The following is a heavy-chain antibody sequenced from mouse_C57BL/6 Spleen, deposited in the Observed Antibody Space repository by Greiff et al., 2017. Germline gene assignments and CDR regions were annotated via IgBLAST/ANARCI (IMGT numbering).Heavy chain of an antibody. Sequence: VQLQQSGPGLVKPSQSLSLTCSVTGYSITSGYYWNWIRQFPGNKLEWMGYISYDGSNNYNPSLKNRISITRDTSKNQFFLKLNSVTTEDTATYYCARDHTAMDYWGQGTSVTVSS. V-gene: IGHV3-6*01. J-gene: IGHJ4*01. CDR1: GYSITSGYY. CDR3: ARDHTAMDY. D-gene: IGHD6-1*01. CDR2: ISYDGSN.